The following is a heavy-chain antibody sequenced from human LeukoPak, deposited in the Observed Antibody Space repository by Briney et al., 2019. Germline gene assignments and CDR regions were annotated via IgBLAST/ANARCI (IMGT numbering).Heavy chain of an antibody. D-gene: IGHD4-17*01. CDR2: IYYSGST. J-gene: IGHJ6*03. CDR3: ARDLPTTVTTRYYYYYYMDV. CDR1: GGSISSSSYY. Sequence: SETLSLTCTVSGGSISSSSYYWGWIRQPPGKGLEWMGSIYYSGSTYYNPSLKSRVTISVDTSKNQFSLKLSSVTAADTAVYYCARDLPTTVTTRYYYYYYMDVWGKGTTVTVSS. V-gene: IGHV4-39*07.